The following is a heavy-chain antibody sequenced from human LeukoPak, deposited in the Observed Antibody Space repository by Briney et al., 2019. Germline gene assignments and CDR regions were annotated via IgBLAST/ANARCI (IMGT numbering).Heavy chain of an antibody. CDR3: AREGGYYFDSSGYYSWYFDL. CDR1: GFTFSSYS. J-gene: IGHJ2*01. CDR2: ISSSSSYI. Sequence: GGSLRLSCAASGFTFSSYSMKWVRQAPGKGLEWVSSISSSSSYIYYADSVKGRFTISRDNAKNSLYLQMNSLRAEDTAVYYCAREGGYYFDSSGYYSWYFDLWGRGTLVTVSS. V-gene: IGHV3-21*01. D-gene: IGHD3-22*01.